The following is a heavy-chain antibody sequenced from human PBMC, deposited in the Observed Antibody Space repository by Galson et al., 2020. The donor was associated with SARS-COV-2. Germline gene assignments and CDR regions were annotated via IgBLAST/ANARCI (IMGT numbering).Heavy chain of an antibody. D-gene: IGHD3-10*01. CDR3: AREGEIWFGELSAMDV. V-gene: IGHV3-7*03. CDR2: IKQDGSEK. J-gene: IGHJ6*03. CDR1: GFTFSSYW. Sequence: GGSLRLSCAASGFTFSSYWMSWVRQAPGKGLEWVANIKQDGSEKYYVDSVKGRFTISRDNAKNSLYLQMNSLRAEDTAVYYCAREGEIWFGELSAMDVWGKGTTVTVSS.